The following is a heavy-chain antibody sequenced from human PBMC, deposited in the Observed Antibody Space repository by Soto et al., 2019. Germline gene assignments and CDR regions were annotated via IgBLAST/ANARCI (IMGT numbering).Heavy chain of an antibody. CDR3: ARVNWNYAFDI. Sequence: GGSLRLSCAASGFTFSSYGMHWVRQAPGEGLEWVAVIWYDGSNKYYADSVKGRFTISRDNSKNTLYLQMNSLRAEDTAVYYCARVNWNYAFDIWGQGTMVTVSS. J-gene: IGHJ3*02. CDR2: IWYDGSNK. V-gene: IGHV3-33*01. D-gene: IGHD1-7*01. CDR1: GFTFSSYG.